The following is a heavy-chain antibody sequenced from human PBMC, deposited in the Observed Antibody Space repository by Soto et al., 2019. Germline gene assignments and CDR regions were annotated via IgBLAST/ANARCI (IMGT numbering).Heavy chain of an antibody. CDR2: INSDGSST. CDR1: GFNLGSYW. V-gene: IGHV3-74*01. D-gene: IGHD3-10*01. J-gene: IGHJ6*02. CDR3: ASIGSGSYYYGMDV. Sequence: GGSLRLSCAASGFNLGSYWMNWVRQAPGKGLVWVSRINSDGSSTSYADSVKGRFTISRDNAKNTLYLQMNSLRAEDTAVYYCASIGSGSYYYGMDVWGQGTTVTVSS.